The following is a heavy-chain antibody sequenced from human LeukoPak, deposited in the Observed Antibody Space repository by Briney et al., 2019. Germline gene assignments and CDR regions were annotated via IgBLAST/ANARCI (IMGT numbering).Heavy chain of an antibody. V-gene: IGHV3-53*01. J-gene: IGHJ1*01. D-gene: IGHD2-21*02. CDR1: GFSVSSNY. CDR2: IYSGGST. Sequence: GGSLRLSCAASGFSVSSNYVSWVRQAPGKGLEWVSVIYSGGSTYYADSVKGRFTISRDNSKNTLYLQMKSLRAEDTAVYYCARTDETAPAEDFQHWGQGTLVTVSS. CDR3: ARTDETAPAEDFQH.